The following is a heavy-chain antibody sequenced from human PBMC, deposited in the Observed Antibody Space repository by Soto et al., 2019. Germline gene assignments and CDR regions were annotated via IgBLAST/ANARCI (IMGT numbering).Heavy chain of an antibody. CDR2: ISSRSSTI. Sequence: EVQLVESGGGLVHPGGSLRLSCAASGFTFSSYSMNWVRQAPGKGLEWVSYISSRSSTIYYADSVKGRFTISRDNAKNSLYLQMNSLRAEDTAVYYCARALNYYYYMDVWGKGTTVTVSS. CDR3: ARALNYYYYMDV. J-gene: IGHJ6*03. V-gene: IGHV3-48*01. CDR1: GFTFSSYS.